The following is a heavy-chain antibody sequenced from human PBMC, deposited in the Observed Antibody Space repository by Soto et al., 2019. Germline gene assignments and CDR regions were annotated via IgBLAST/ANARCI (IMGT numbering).Heavy chain of an antibody. V-gene: IGHV5-51*04. CDR1: GYSFTSYW. CDR2: VYPGDSDT. Sequence: GETLKISCQGSGYSFTSYWIGWVRQMPGKGLEWMGIVYPGDSDTRYSPSFQGQVTISADKPISTAYLQWSSLKASDTAMYYCARGGYYDSSGYYYLNGMDVWGQGTTVTVSS. D-gene: IGHD3-22*01. CDR3: ARGGYYDSSGYYYLNGMDV. J-gene: IGHJ6*02.